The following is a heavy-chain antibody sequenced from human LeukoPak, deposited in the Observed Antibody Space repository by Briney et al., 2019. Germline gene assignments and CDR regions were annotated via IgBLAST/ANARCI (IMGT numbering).Heavy chain of an antibody. CDR2: ISDRGRT. CDR1: GGSFSGYY. Sequence: SETLSLTCAVYGGSFSGYYWSWIRQPPGKGLEWIGEISDRGRTHYNPSLESRVSMSVDTSKNQFALQLNSVTAADTAVYYCARVPLRFLEPFDYWGQGILVTVSS. CDR3: ARVPLRFLEPFDY. J-gene: IGHJ4*02. V-gene: IGHV4-34*01. D-gene: IGHD3-3*01.